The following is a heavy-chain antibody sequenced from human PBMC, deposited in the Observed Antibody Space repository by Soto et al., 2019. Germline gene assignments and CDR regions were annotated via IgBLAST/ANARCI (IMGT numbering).Heavy chain of an antibody. CDR3: ASQYQLLA. V-gene: IGHV1-69*01. Sequence: QVQLVQSGAEVQKPGSSVKVSCKASGGTFSSYAISWVRQAPGQGLEWRGGIIPIFGTANYAQKFQGSVTSTADESTSTAYMELSSLRSEDTAGYYCASQYQLLAWGQGTLVTVSS. J-gene: IGHJ4*02. CDR2: IIPIFGTA. CDR1: GGTFSSYA. D-gene: IGHD2-2*01.